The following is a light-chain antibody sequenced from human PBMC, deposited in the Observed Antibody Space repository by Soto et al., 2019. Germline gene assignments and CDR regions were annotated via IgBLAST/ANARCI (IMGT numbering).Light chain of an antibody. J-gene: IGLJ2*01. CDR2: EVS. V-gene: IGLV2-14*01. Sequence: QSALTQPASVSGSPGQSITISCTGTSSDVGGYNYVSWYQHHPGKAPKLMIYEVSNRPSGVSHRFSGSKSANTASLTISGLQAEDEADYYCSSSTSSSTYVLFGGGTKLTVL. CDR3: SSSTSSSTYVL. CDR1: SSDVGGYNY.